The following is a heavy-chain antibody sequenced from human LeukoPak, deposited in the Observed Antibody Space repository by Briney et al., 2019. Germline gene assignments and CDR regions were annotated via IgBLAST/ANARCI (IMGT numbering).Heavy chain of an antibody. D-gene: IGHD3-9*01. CDR1: GFTFSSYA. CDR3: ARDPYDILTGVDY. J-gene: IGHJ4*02. Sequence: GSLRLSCAASGFTFSSYAMSWVRQAPGKGLEWVSAISGSGGSTYYADSVKGRFTISRDNAKNSLYLQMNSLRAEDTAVYYCARDPYDILTGVDYWGQGTLVTVSS. V-gene: IGHV3-23*01. CDR2: ISGSGGST.